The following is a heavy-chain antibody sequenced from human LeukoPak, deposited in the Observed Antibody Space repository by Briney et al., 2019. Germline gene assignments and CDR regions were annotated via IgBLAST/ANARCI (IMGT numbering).Heavy chain of an antibody. D-gene: IGHD3-10*01. V-gene: IGHV3-74*01. Sequence: PGGSLRLSCAASGFTFSSYWMHWVLQAPGKGLLWVSRINSDGSSTSYADSVKGRFTISRDNAKNTLYLQMNSLRAEDTAVYYCAREEDYGSGSFPFDYWGQGTLVTVSS. CDR2: INSDGSST. CDR1: GFTFSSYW. J-gene: IGHJ4*02. CDR3: AREEDYGSGSFPFDY.